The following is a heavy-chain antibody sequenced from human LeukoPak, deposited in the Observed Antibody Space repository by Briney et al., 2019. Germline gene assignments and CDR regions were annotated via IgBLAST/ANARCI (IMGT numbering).Heavy chain of an antibody. CDR2: ISSDGNNK. J-gene: IGHJ4*02. CDR1: GFTFSSYG. Sequence: GRSLRLSCAASGFTFSSYGMHWVRQAPGKGLEWVTFISSDGNNKYYADSVKGRFTISRDNSKNTLYLQMNSLRGEDTAVYYCAKAYGSTWLFDCWGQGTLVTVSS. V-gene: IGHV3-30*18. D-gene: IGHD6-6*01. CDR3: AKAYGSTWLFDC.